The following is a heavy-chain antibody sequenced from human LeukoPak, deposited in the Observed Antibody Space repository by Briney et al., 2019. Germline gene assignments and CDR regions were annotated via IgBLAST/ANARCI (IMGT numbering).Heavy chain of an antibody. V-gene: IGHV3-21*01. Sequence: GGSLRLSCAASGFTFSTYTMNWVRQAPGKGLEWVSSISSSSGYIYYADSVKGRFSISRDNTKNSLYLQMHSLRAEDTAVYYCAELGITMIGGVWGKGTTVTISS. CDR3: AELGITMIGGV. D-gene: IGHD3-10*02. CDR1: GFTFSTYT. CDR2: ISSSSGYI. J-gene: IGHJ6*04.